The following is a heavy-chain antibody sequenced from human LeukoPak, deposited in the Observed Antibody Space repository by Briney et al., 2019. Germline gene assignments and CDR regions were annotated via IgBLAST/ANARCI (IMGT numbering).Heavy chain of an antibody. CDR3: ARGIVPLDY. CDR2: IYYSGTT. Sequence: PSETLSLTCTVSGDSIRSGTYYWSWIRQHPGKSLEWIGYIYYSGTTNYNPSLKSRVTISVDTSKNQFSLKLSSVTAADTAVYYCARGIVPLDYWGQGTLVTVSS. J-gene: IGHJ4*02. CDR1: GDSIRSGTYY. V-gene: IGHV4-31*03. D-gene: IGHD2-15*01.